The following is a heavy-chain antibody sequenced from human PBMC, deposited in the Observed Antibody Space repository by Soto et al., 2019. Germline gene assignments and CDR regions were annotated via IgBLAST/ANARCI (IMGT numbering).Heavy chain of an antibody. CDR1: GGTFSSYA. CDR2: IIPIFGTA. J-gene: IGHJ6*02. D-gene: IGHD4-17*01. Sequence: VASVKVSCKASGGTFSSYAISWVRQAPGQGLEWMGGIIPIFGTANYAQKFQGRVTITADESTSTAYMELSSLRSEDTAVYYCARDPSANYGGYYYGMDVWGQGTTVTVSS. V-gene: IGHV1-69*13. CDR3: ARDPSANYGGYYYGMDV.